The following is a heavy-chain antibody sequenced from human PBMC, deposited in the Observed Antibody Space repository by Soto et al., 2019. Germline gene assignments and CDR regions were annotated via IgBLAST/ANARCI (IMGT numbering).Heavy chain of an antibody. V-gene: IGHV4-59*08. CDR1: GGSISSYY. CDR2: IYYSGST. Sequence: SETLSLTWTVSGGSISSYYWIWIRQPPGKGLEWIGYIYYSGSTNYNPSLKSRVTISVDASKNQFSLSLTSVTAADTAVYFCARLLVGVPAAGSFDPWGQGTLVTVSS. J-gene: IGHJ5*02. CDR3: ARLLVGVPAAGSFDP. D-gene: IGHD3-10*01.